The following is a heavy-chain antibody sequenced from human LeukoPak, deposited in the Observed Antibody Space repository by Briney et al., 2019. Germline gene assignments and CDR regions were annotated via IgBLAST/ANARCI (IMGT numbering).Heavy chain of an antibody. J-gene: IGHJ4*02. CDR1: GGSISSYY. CDR2: IYDSGNT. Sequence: SETLSLTCTVSGGSISSYYWSWIRQPPGKGLEWIGYIYDSGNTNNNPSLKSRVTISVDTSKNQFSLKLSYVTAADTAVYYCARDPTTVTMTYFDYWGQGTLVTVSS. D-gene: IGHD4-17*01. V-gene: IGHV4-59*12. CDR3: ARDPTTVTMTYFDY.